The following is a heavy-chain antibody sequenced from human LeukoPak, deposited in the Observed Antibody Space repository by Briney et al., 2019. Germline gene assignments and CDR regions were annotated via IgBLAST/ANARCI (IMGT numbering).Heavy chain of an antibody. D-gene: IGHD3-3*01. CDR2: IKPFFGTA. Sequence: SVTVSCKASGGTFSRYAISWVRQAPGQGLEWMGGIKPFFGTANYAQKFQGRVTITADESTSTAYMEPSSLRSEDTAVYYCARGLLRFLEWLSEPSDHFVYWGQGTLVTVSS. J-gene: IGHJ4*02. V-gene: IGHV1-69*01. CDR1: GGTFSRYA. CDR3: ARGLLRFLEWLSEPSDHFVY.